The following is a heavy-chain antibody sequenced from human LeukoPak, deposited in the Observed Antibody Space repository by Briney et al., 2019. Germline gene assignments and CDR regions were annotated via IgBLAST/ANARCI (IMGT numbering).Heavy chain of an antibody. Sequence: GASVKVSCKASGYTFTGYYMHWVRQAPGQGLEWMGWINPNSGVTNYAQKFQGRVTMTRDTSISTAYMELSRLRSDDTAVYYCAGPPTHSYYYYYMDVWGKGTTVTVSS. CDR2: INPNSGVT. J-gene: IGHJ6*03. CDR3: AGPPTHSYYYYYMDV. D-gene: IGHD1-1*01. V-gene: IGHV1-2*02. CDR1: GYTFTGYY.